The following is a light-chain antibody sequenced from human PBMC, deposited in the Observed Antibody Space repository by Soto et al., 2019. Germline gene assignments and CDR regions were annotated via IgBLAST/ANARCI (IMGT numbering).Light chain of an antibody. CDR2: AAS. CDR1: QSITSH. J-gene: IGKJ1*01. CDR3: QHTYSSLRT. V-gene: IGKV1-39*01. Sequence: DIQMTQSPSSLSASVGDRVTITCRASQSITSHLNWYKQKPGKAPKLLIYAASTLQSRVPSRFSGSGSGTDCTLTISSLQRADFATYYYQHTYSSLRTLGQGTKVLIK.